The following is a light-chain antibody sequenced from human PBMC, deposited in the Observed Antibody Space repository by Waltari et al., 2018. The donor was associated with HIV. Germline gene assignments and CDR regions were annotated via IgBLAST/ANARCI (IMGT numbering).Light chain of an antibody. Sequence: DIQMTQSPSTLSASVGDRVTITCRASRDISNWLAWYQQKPGKAPKLLIYKASTLENVVPSRFSGSGSGTEFTLTINSLQPDDFVSYSCQQYKGYPWTFGQGTKVEIK. CDR2: KAS. V-gene: IGKV1-5*03. CDR1: RDISNW. CDR3: QQYKGYPWT. J-gene: IGKJ1*01.